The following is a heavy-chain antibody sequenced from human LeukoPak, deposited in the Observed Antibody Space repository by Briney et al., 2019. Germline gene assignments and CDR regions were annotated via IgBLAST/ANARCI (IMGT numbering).Heavy chain of an antibody. J-gene: IGHJ4*02. Sequence: GGSLRLSCAASGFMFSDYFMSWIRQAPGKELEWISYISNNSKYTKYADSVKGRFTISRDNAKKSLYLQMNSLRAEDTAVYYCARDNGNKYYFDYWGQGTLVTVSS. CDR2: ISNNSKYT. V-gene: IGHV3-11*05. D-gene: IGHD2-8*01. CDR3: ARDNGNKYYFDY. CDR1: GFMFSDYF.